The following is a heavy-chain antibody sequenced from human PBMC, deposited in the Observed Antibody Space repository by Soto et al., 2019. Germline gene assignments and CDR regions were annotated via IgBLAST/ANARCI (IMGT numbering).Heavy chain of an antibody. V-gene: IGHV3-49*04. CDR2: IRSKAYGGTT. Sequence: GGSLRLSCTASGFTFGDYAMSWVRQAPGKGLEWVGFIRSKAYGGTTEYAASVKGRFTISRDDSKSIAYLQMNSLKTEDTAVYYCTRDLPLYLADSNYVHWGQGTLVTVSS. CDR3: TRDLPLYLADSNYVH. D-gene: IGHD4-4*01. J-gene: IGHJ4*02. CDR1: GFTFGDYA.